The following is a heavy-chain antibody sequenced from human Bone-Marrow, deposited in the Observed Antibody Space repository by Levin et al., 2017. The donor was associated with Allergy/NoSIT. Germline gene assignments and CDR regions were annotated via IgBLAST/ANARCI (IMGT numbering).Heavy chain of an antibody. J-gene: IGHJ3*02. V-gene: IGHV3-13*01. CDR2: IGTAGDT. Sequence: GGSLRLSCAASGFTFRTHDMHWVRQGTGKGLEWVSTIGTAGDTYYPDSVRGRFTISRENAKTSLYLQMNGLRVGDTAVYYCARYNYEYNALDIWGQGTMVTVSS. CDR1: GFTFRTHD. CDR3: ARYNYEYNALDI. D-gene: IGHD5-18*01.